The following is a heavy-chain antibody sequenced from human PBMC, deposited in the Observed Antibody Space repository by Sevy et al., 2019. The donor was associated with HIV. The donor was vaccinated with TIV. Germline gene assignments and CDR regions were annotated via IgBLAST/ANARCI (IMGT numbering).Heavy chain of an antibody. Sequence: GGSLRLSCAASGFTFSSYGMHWVRQAPGKGLEWVAVISYDGSNKYYADSVKGRFTISRDNSKNTLYLQMNSLRAEDTAVYYCAKDLRDLLWFGDHTCNPLDYWGQGTLVTVSS. J-gene: IGHJ4*02. CDR1: GFTFSSYG. CDR3: AKDLRDLLWFGDHTCNPLDY. V-gene: IGHV3-30*18. D-gene: IGHD3-10*01. CDR2: ISYDGSNK.